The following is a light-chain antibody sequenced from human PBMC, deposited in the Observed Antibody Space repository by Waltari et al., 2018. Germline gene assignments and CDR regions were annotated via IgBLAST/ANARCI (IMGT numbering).Light chain of an antibody. V-gene: IGLV2-14*01. J-gene: IGLJ3*02. Sequence: QSALTQPASVSGSPGQSITISCIGTGREIGTYNYVSWYQQYPGKAPKLLICEVTNRPSVVFQRFSGSKSGNTSSLTISGLQAEDEAHYYCSSYRSSNNGVFGGGTKVTVL. CDR2: EVT. CDR3: SSYRSSNNGV. CDR1: GREIGTYNY.